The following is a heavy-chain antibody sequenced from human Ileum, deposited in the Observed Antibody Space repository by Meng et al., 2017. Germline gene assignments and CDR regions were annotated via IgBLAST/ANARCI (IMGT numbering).Heavy chain of an antibody. CDR1: GYTFRNYP. V-gene: IGHV1-3*01. D-gene: IGHD1-1*01. Sequence: QVQLVQSGAEVKKVGASVEVSCRASGYTFRNYPLQCVRQAPGQRPEWMGWINAGNGNIKISQKFQGRITITSDPSATAYMELSSLRSEDTAVYFCARENDNWNYFDYWGQGSLVTVSS. CDR3: ARENDNWNYFDY. J-gene: IGHJ4*02. CDR2: INAGNGNI.